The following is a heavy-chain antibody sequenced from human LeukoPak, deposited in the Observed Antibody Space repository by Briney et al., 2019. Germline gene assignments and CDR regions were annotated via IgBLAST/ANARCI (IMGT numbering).Heavy chain of an antibody. J-gene: IGHJ4*02. CDR3: ATWFGESVFDY. CDR1: GGSISSSNW. V-gene: IGHV4-4*02. CDR2: IYHSGST. D-gene: IGHD3-10*01. Sequence: PSETLSLTCAVSGGSISSSNWWSWVRQPPGKGLEWIGEIYHSGSTNYNPSLMSRVTISVDKSKNQFSLKLSSVTAADTAVYYCATWFGESVFDYWGQGTLVTVSS.